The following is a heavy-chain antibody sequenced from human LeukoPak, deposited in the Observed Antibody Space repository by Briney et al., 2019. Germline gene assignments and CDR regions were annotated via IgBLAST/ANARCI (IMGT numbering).Heavy chain of an antibody. V-gene: IGHV4-30-4*01. J-gene: IGHJ6*02. CDR1: GGSISSGDYY. CDR3: ARDNKWSYYYGMDV. Sequence: SQTLSLTCTVSGGSISSGDYYWSWIRQPPGKGLEWIGYIYYNGSTYYNPSLKSRVTISVDTSKNQFSLKLSSVTAADTAVYYCARDNKWSYYYGMDVWGQGTTVTVSS. D-gene: IGHD2-15*01. CDR2: IYYNGST.